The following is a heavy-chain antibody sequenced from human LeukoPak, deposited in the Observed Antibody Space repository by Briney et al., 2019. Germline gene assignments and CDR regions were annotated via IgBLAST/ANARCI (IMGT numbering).Heavy chain of an antibody. CDR3: AKAPGYCSDGSCYEYFDY. Sequence: GGSLRLSCAASGFTSDDYVMHWVRQAPGMGLEWVSDISGDGGSTYYVDSVKGRFTVSRDNSKNSLYLQMNSLRTEDTAFYYCAKAPGYCSDGSCYEYFDYWGQGTLVTVSS. J-gene: IGHJ4*02. V-gene: IGHV3-43*02. D-gene: IGHD2-15*01. CDR1: GFTSDDYV. CDR2: ISGDGGST.